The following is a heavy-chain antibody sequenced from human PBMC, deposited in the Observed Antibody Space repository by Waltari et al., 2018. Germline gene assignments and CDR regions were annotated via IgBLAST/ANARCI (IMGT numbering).Heavy chain of an antibody. CDR2: IAYNARNI. V-gene: IGHV3-30*04. CDR3: ARDYCDRTNCHGMDV. CDR1: EFTFSSYA. Sequence: QVQLVESGGGVVQPGRSLRLSCEASEFTFSSYAMHGVRPAPGKGRVWVAVIAYNARNIYYVDSVKGRFTISRDNSKKALYMQMNSLRAEDTAVYYCARDYCDRTNCHGMDVWGQGTTVTVSS. D-gene: IGHD3-22*01. J-gene: IGHJ6*02.